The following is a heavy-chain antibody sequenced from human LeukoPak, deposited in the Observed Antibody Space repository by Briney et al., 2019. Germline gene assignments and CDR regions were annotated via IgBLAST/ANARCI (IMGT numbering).Heavy chain of an antibody. D-gene: IGHD5-18*01. CDR2: IYSGGST. J-gene: IGHJ6*03. V-gene: IGHV3-66*01. CDR3: AGYSYDGGYYYYYMDV. CDR1: GFTVSSNY. Sequence: GGSLRLSCAASGFTVSSNYMSWVRQAPGKGLEWVSVIYSGGSTYYADSVKGRFTISRDNSKNTLYLQMNSLRAEDTAVYYCAGYSYDGGYYYYYMDVWGKGTTVTISS.